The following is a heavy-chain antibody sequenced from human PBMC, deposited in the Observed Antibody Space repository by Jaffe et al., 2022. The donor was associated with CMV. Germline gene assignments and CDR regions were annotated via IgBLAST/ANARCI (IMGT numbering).Heavy chain of an antibody. Sequence: QVQLVESGGGVVQPGRSLRLSCAASGFTFSSYGMHWVRQAPGKGLEWVAVIWYDGSNKYYADSVKGRFTISRDNSKNTLYLQMNSLRAEDTAVYYCARDPGLRFLEWLLASSGYYYYMDVWGKGTTVTVSS. CDR1: GFTFSSYG. V-gene: IGHV3-33*08. D-gene: IGHD3-3*01. CDR3: ARDPGLRFLEWLLASSGYYYYMDV. J-gene: IGHJ6*03. CDR2: IWYDGSNK.